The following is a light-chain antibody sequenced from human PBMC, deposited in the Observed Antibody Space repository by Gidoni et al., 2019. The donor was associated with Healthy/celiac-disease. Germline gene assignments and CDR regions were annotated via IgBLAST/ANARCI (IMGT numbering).Light chain of an antibody. CDR3: QKYNGAPYT. J-gene: IGKJ2*01. V-gene: IGKV1-27*01. CDR1: QGGSNY. CDR2: AAS. Sequence: DIQMTQSPSSLSASVGDRVTITCRASQGGSNYLAWYQQKPGKVPKLLIYAASTLQSGVPSRFSGSGSGTDFTLTISSLQPEDVATYYCQKYNGAPYTFGQGTKLELK.